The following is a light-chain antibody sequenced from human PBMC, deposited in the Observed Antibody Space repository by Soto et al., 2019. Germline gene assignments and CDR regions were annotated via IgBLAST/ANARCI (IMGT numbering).Light chain of an antibody. V-gene: IGKV3-11*01. Sequence: EIVLTQSPATLSLSPGERATLSCRASQSVGDYLGWYQQKPGQAPRLLIYDASQRATGVPARFSASGSGTDFTLTISSLEPEDFAIYYCQQREDWPRAFGGGTTLEFK. CDR2: DAS. CDR3: QQREDWPRA. J-gene: IGKJ4*01. CDR1: QSVGDY.